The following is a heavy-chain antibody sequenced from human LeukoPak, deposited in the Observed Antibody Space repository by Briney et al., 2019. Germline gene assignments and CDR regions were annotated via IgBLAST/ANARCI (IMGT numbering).Heavy chain of an antibody. V-gene: IGHV4-39*01. D-gene: IGHD4-17*01. CDR3: ARHNYGDYHY. Sequence: PSETLSLTCTVSGGSISSSNYYWGWIRQPPGKGLEWIGSMYYGGSTNYNPSLKSRVTISVDTSKNQFSLKLSSVAAADTAVYYCARHNYGDYHYWSHGTLVTVSS. CDR2: MYYGGST. J-gene: IGHJ4*01. CDR1: GGSISSSNYY.